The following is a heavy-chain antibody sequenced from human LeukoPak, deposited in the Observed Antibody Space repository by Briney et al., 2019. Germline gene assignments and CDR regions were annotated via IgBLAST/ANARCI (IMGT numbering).Heavy chain of an antibody. D-gene: IGHD4-17*01. J-gene: IGHJ4*02. V-gene: IGHV4-59*01. CDR3: ARADDYGHFDY. CDR2: IHSSGST. CDR1: GGSISSYY. Sequence: SETLSLTCTVSGGSISSYYWGWIRQPPGKGLEWIGYIHSSGSTNYNPSLKSRVAISVDTSQNLFSLKLNSVTAADTAVYYCARADDYGHFDYWGQGTLVTVSS.